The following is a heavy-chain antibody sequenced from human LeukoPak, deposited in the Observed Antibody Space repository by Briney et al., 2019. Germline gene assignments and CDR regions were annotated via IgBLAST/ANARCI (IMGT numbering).Heavy chain of an antibody. Sequence: PGGSLRLSCAASGLTFSYYNMNWVRQAPGKGLEWVSSISSSSSYIYYADSVKGRFTISRDNAKNSLYLQMNSLRAEDTAVYYCASGYSGLAGGYWGQGTLVTVSS. J-gene: IGHJ4*02. CDR2: ISSSSSYI. CDR1: GLTFSYYN. D-gene: IGHD5-12*01. CDR3: ASGYSGLAGGY. V-gene: IGHV3-21*01.